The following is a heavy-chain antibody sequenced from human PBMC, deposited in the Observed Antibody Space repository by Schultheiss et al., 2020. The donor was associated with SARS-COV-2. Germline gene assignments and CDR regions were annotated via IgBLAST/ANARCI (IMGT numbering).Heavy chain of an antibody. CDR2: INHSGRT. CDR3: AVVVTSDAFDI. CDR1: GGSVSSGVYY. V-gene: IGHV4-61*08. D-gene: IGHD2-15*01. J-gene: IGHJ3*02. Sequence: GSLRLSCTVSGGSVSSGVYYWSWIRQPPGKGLEWIGEINHSGRTSYNPSLKSRVTISVDTSKNQFSLKLSSVTAADTAVYYCAVVVTSDAFDIWGQGTMVTVSS.